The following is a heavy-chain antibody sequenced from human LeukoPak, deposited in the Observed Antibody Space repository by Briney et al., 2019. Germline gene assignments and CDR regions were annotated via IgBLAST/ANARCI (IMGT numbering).Heavy chain of an antibody. D-gene: IGHD3-10*01. V-gene: IGHV3-30*02. Sequence: GGSLRLSCAASGFTFSSYGMHWVRQAPGKGLEWVAFIRYDGSNKYYADSVKGRFTISRDNSKNTLYLQMNSLRAEDTAVYYCARDFSHYYGSGSPPGYWGQGTLVTVSS. CDR2: IRYDGSNK. CDR1: GFTFSSYG. J-gene: IGHJ4*02. CDR3: ARDFSHYYGSGSPPGY.